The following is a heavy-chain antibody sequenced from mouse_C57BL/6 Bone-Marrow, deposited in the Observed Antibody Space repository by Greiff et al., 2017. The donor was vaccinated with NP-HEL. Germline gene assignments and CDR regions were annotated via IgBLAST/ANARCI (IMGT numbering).Heavy chain of an antibody. J-gene: IGHJ3*01. Sequence: QVQLKQPGAELVRPGSSVKLSCKASGYTFTSYWMDWVKQRPGQGLEWIGNIYPSDSETHYNQKFKDKATLTVDKSSSTAYMQLSSLTSEDSAVYYCARGLGTWFAYWGQGTLVTVSA. V-gene: IGHV1-61*01. CDR3: ARGLGTWFAY. CDR1: GYTFTSYW. D-gene: IGHD4-1*01. CDR2: IYPSDSET.